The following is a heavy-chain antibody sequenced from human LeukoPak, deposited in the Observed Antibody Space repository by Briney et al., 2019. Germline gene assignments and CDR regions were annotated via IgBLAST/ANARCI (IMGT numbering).Heavy chain of an antibody. V-gene: IGHV3-48*04. Sequence: GGSLRLSCAASGFTFSTYAMDWVRQAPGKGLEWVSYLSSSSSVIYHADSVKGRFTISRDNAKNSLYLQMNSLRAEDTAVYYCASSRDYRNWYFDLWGRGTLVTVSS. CDR2: LSSSSSVI. CDR1: GFTFSTYA. J-gene: IGHJ2*01. CDR3: ASSRDYRNWYFDL. D-gene: IGHD4-11*01.